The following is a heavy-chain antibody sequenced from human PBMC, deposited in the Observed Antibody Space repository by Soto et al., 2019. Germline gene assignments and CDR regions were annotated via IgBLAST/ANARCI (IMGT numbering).Heavy chain of an antibody. V-gene: IGHV3-30*18. D-gene: IGHD3-10*01. CDR2: ISYDGSNK. CDR1: GFTFSSYG. Sequence: GESLKISCAASGFTFSSYGMHWVRQAPGKGLEWVAVISYDGSNKYYADSVKGRFTISRDNSKNTLYLQMNSLRAEDTAVYYCAKDRLSYFAFDIWGQGTMVTVSS. CDR3: AKDRLSYFAFDI. J-gene: IGHJ3*02.